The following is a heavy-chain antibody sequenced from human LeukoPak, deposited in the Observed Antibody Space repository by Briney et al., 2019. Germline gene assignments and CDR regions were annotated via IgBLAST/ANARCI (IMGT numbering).Heavy chain of an antibody. CDR3: ARVGRDYDILTGYDEGYLDR. V-gene: IGHV4-61*02. CDR1: GGSISSDSYY. CDR2: IYTSGST. D-gene: IGHD3-9*01. Sequence: SETLSLTCTVSGGSISSDSYYWTWIRQPAGKGLEWIGRIYTSGSTNYNSSLKSRVTISVDTSKNQFSLKLNSVTAADTAVYYCARVGRDYDILTGYDEGYLDRWGQGTMVTVSS. J-gene: IGHJ4*02.